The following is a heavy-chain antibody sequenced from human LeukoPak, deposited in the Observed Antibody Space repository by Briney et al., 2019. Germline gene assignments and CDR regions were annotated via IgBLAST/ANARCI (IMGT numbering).Heavy chain of an antibody. CDR3: AAKYSGSYPFDY. CDR2: INPSGGNT. J-gene: IGHJ4*02. V-gene: IGHV3-64*01. CDR1: GFTFSSYA. Sequence: GGSLRLSCVASGFTFSSYAMHWVRQAPGKGLEYASSINPSGGNTYYANSVKGRFTISRDNSKNTLFLQMRSLRPEDMAVYYCAAKYSGSYPFDYWGQGTLVTVSS. D-gene: IGHD1-26*01.